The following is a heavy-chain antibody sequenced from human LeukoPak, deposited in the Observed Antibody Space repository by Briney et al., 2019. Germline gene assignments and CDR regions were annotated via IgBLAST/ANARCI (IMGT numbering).Heavy chain of an antibody. D-gene: IGHD3-10*01. V-gene: IGHV4-39*01. CDR3: ARHEVKAAWFGHSVGWFDP. CDR2: IYYSGST. Sequence: SETLSLTCTVSGGSISSSSYYWGWIRRPPGKGLEWIGSIYYSGSTYSNPSLKSRVTISVDTSKNQFSLKLSSVTAADTAVYYCARHEVKAAWFGHSVGWFDPWGQGTLVTVSS. CDR1: GGSISSSSYY. J-gene: IGHJ5*02.